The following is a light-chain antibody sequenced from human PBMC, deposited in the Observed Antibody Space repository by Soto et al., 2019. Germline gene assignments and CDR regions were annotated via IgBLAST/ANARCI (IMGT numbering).Light chain of an antibody. CDR1: QSVSSSY. V-gene: IGKV3-20*01. CDR2: GAS. CDR3: QQYGSSPIP. J-gene: IGKJ1*01. Sequence: EIVLTQSPGTLSLSPGERATLSCRASQSVSSSYLAWYQQKPGQAPSLIIYGASSRATGIPDRFSGSGSGTDFTLTISRLEPEDFAVYYCQQYGSSPIPFGRGTKVEI.